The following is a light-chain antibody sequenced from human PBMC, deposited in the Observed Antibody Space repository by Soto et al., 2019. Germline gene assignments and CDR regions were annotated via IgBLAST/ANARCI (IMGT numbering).Light chain of an antibody. CDR1: QDISNY. Sequence: IQMTQSPSSLSASVGDRVTITCQASQDISNYFNWYQQKPGKAPKLLIYDASNLGTGVPSRFSGSGYGTDFTFTISSLQPEDIATYCCQQYDNLPPTFGGWTKVEIK. J-gene: IGKJ4*01. CDR3: QQYDNLPPT. CDR2: DAS. V-gene: IGKV1-33*01.